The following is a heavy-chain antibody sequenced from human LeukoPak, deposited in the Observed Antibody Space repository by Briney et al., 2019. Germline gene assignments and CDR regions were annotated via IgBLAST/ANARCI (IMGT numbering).Heavy chain of an antibody. Sequence: PGGSLRLSCAASGFTFSSYSMNWVRQAPGKGLEWVAVISYDGSNKYYVDSVKGRFTISRDNSKNTLYLQMNSLRAEDTAVYYCAKDPEGWFDPWGQGTLVTVSS. CDR2: ISYDGSNK. D-gene: IGHD1-14*01. J-gene: IGHJ5*02. CDR3: AKDPEGWFDP. V-gene: IGHV3-30*18. CDR1: GFTFSSYS.